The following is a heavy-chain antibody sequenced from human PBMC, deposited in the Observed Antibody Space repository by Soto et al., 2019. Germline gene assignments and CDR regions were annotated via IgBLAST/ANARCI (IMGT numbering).Heavy chain of an antibody. CDR3: ARGYCGGDCYPLDV. Sequence: SETLSLTCTVSGGSVSSCSYYWSWIRQPPGKGLEWIGYIYYSGSTNYNPSLKSRVTISVDTSKNQFSLKLSSVTAADTAVYYCARGYCGGDCYPLDVWGQGTTVTVSS. D-gene: IGHD2-21*02. V-gene: IGHV4-61*01. CDR1: GGSVSSCSYY. CDR2: IYYSGST. J-gene: IGHJ6*02.